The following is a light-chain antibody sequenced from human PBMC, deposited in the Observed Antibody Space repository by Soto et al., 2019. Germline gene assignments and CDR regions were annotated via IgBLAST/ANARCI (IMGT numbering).Light chain of an antibody. J-gene: IGKJ1*01. CDR1: QSVINSY. CDR2: GAY. V-gene: IGKV3-20*01. CDR3: QQYGTAPWT. Sequence: EVVLGQSPGTLSLSSGERATLSSRASQSVINSYLAWYQQKPGQAPRLLLYGAYNRATGIPDRFSGSGSGTDFTLTISRLEPEDFAVYYCQQYGTAPWTFGQGTKVDIK.